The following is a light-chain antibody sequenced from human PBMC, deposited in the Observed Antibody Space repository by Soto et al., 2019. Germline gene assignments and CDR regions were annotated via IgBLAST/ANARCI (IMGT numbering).Light chain of an antibody. CDR3: VVWDDSLNAWV. CDR2: SYN. J-gene: IGLJ3*02. Sequence: QSVVTQPPSASGTPGQRVTISCSGSRYNIGSNTVNWYHQFPGTAPKLLIYSYNQRPSGVPDRFSGSKSGTSASLAISGLQSDDEAEYYCVVWDDSLNAWVFGGGTKVTVL. CDR1: RYNIGSNT. V-gene: IGLV1-44*01.